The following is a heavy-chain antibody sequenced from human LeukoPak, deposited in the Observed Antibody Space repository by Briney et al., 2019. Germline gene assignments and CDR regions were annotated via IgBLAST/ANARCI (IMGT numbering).Heavy chain of an antibody. Sequence: GASLEISCKGSGFSFTSYWIGWVRPLPGKGLEWMGIIYPGDSDTKYSPSFQGQVTISADKSISTAYLQWSSLKASDTAMYYCARHQSVGYDSSGYYWSYFDYWGQGTLVTVSS. V-gene: IGHV5-51*01. CDR3: ARHQSVGYDSSGYYWSYFDY. CDR2: IYPGDSDT. J-gene: IGHJ4*02. CDR1: GFSFTSYW. D-gene: IGHD3-22*01.